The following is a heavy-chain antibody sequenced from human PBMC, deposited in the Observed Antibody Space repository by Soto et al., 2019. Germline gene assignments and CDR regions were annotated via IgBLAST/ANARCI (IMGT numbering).Heavy chain of an antibody. J-gene: IGHJ4*02. CDR3: AKGPYSNPFDY. CDR1: GYSISSGHY. D-gene: IGHD4-4*01. CDR2: IYHTEST. V-gene: IGHV4-38-2*01. Sequence: LSLTCAVSGYSISSGHYWGWIRQPPGKGLEWIGTIYHTESTYYNPSLKSRVTISLDTSKNQFSLKLNSVTAADTAVYYCAKGPYSNPFDYWGPGTLGTVSS.